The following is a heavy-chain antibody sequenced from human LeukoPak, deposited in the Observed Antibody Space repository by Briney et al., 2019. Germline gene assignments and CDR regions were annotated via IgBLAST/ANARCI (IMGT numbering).Heavy chain of an antibody. CDR2: INTNTGNP. J-gene: IGHJ5*02. V-gene: IGHV7-4-1*02. CDR3: AREMYYDFWSGYIGWFDP. CDR1: GYTFTSYA. D-gene: IGHD3-3*01. Sequence: GASVKVSCKASGYTFTSYAMNWVRQAPGQGLEWMGWINTNTGNPTYAQGFTGRFVFSLDTSVGTAYLQISSLKAEDTAVYYCAREMYYDFWSGYIGWFDPWGQGTLVTVSS.